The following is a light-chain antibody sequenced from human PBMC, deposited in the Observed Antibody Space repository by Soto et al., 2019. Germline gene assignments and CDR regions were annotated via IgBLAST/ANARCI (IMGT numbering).Light chain of an antibody. CDR1: SSNIGTNY. V-gene: IGLV1-47*01. Sequence: QSVLTQPPSASGTPGQRVTISCSGSSSNIGTNYVYWYQQLPGTAPKLLIYSNNQRPSGVPDRFSGSKSGTSASLAISGLRSEDEAAYFCAAWDDSLNGPGVFGGGTKVTVL. CDR3: AAWDDSLNGPGV. J-gene: IGLJ3*02. CDR2: SNN.